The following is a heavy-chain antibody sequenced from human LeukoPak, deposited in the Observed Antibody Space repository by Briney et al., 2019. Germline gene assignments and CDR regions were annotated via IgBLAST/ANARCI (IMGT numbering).Heavy chain of an antibody. CDR2: SSGTGYNM. CDR3: ARSRCSDSTSCYYFFFFDS. D-gene: IGHD2-2*01. Sequence: EASVKVSCKASGYTFSAYGITWVRQAPGQGLEWMAWSSGTGYNMEYAQKFQGRDTMTTDTSTSTAYLELRSLRSDDTAVYYCARSRCSDSTSCYYFFFFDSWGQGSLVTVSS. V-gene: IGHV1-18*01. CDR1: GYTFSAYG. J-gene: IGHJ4*02.